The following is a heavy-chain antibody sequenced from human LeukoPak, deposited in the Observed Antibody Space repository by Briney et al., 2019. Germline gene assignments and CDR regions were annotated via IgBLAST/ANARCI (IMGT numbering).Heavy chain of an antibody. CDR1: GGSISSSSYY. D-gene: IGHD4-11*01. J-gene: IGHJ4*02. V-gene: IGHV4-39*01. CDR2: IYYSGST. CDR3: ASTVTTLVYRFLTRGY. Sequence: KPSETLSPTLTVSGGSISSSSYYWGWVRQPPGKGLEWIGGIYYSGSTYYNPSLKSRVTISVDTSKNQFSLKLSSVTAADTAVYYCASTVTTLVYRFLTRGYWGQGTLVTVSS.